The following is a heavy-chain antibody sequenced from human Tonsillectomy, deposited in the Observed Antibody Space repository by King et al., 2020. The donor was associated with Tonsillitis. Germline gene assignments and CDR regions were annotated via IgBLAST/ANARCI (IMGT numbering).Heavy chain of an antibody. J-gene: IGHJ4*02. CDR3: ARNGYFYHSSGFYYIDYFDS. Sequence: VQLVESGGGLVQPGGSLRLSCAASGFTFSTSAMSWVRQAPGKGLEWVSAISGSGDGSYYADSVRGGFTISRDFSRNTLYLQMNSLRADDTAVYYCARNGYFYHSSGFYYIDYFDSWGQGTLLTVSS. CDR2: ISGSGDGS. D-gene: IGHD3-22*01. V-gene: IGHV3-23*04. CDR1: GFTFSTSA.